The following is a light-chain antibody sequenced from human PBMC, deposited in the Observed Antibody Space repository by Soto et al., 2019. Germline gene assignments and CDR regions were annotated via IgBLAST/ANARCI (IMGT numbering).Light chain of an antibody. J-gene: IGLJ3*02. CDR1: SSDVGGYNY. CDR2: DVS. Sequence: QSVLTQPASVSGSPGQSITISCTGTSSDVGGYNYVSWYQQHPGKAPKLMIYDVSNRPSGVSNRFSGSKSGNTASLTISGLQAEDEADYYCRSYTSSRGVFGGGTKLTVL. CDR3: RSYTSSRGV. V-gene: IGLV2-14*01.